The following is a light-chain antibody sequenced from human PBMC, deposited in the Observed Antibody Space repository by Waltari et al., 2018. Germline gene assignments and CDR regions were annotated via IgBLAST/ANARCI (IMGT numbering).Light chain of an antibody. CDR3: CSDEGDNTWV. V-gene: IGLV2-23*01. CDR2: DGY. CDR1: SSDVGRHDL. Sequence: QSALTQPASVSASPGQSITISCTGPSSDVGRHDLVSWYQQFPGKAPKLIIYDGYKRPSRVSNRFSGFQSGNTATLTISGLQAEDEADYYCCSDEGDNTWVFGGGTKVTVL. J-gene: IGLJ3*02.